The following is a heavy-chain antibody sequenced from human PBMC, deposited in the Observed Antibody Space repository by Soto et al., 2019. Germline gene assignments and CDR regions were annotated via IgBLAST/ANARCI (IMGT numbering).Heavy chain of an antibody. CDR3: ARVPIGKYGVWNY. Sequence: EEQLVESGGGLVQPGGSLRLSCAAAGFTFSSYWMHWVRQAPGKGLVWVSRINPDGSITTYADSVKGRFTISRDNAKNTPYLQMNSLRGDDTAVYYCARVPIGKYGVWNYWGQGTLVTVSS. J-gene: IGHJ4*02. D-gene: IGHD2-8*01. V-gene: IGHV3-74*01. CDR1: GFTFSSYW. CDR2: INPDGSIT.